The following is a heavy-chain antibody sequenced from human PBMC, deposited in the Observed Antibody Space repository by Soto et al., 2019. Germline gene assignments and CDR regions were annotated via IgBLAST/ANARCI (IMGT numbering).Heavy chain of an antibody. Sequence: SENPSLPFTVSGEFASSDYWSWIRRPPGKKPEYIGFIYLGGSPNYNPSLESRVTISVDTSKNQFSLKLSSVTAADTAVYYCAREMYYYDSSGYYYVAFDTWGQGTMVTVSS. CDR2: IYLGGSP. CDR3: AREMYYYDSSGYYYVAFDT. CDR1: GEFASSDY. J-gene: IGHJ3*02. V-gene: IGHV4-59*02. D-gene: IGHD3-22*01.